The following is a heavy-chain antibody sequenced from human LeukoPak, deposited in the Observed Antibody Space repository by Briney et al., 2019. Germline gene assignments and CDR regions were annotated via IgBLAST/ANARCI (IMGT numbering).Heavy chain of an antibody. CDR2: INLTGST. V-gene: IGHV4-34*01. D-gene: IGHD3/OR15-3a*01. CDR3: ARGRWGWDTSSDWDY. J-gene: IGHJ4*02. Sequence: TSEALSLTCAVYGESFSGYFWSWIRQPPGKGLEWIGEINLTGSTNYKSSLKSRVTISTDTSNNQFSLTLTSVTAGDTAVYYCARGRWGWDTSSDWDYWSQGVLVTVSS. CDR1: GESFSGYF.